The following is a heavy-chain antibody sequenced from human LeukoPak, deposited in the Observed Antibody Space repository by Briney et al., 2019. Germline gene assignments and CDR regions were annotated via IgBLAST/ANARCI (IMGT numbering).Heavy chain of an antibody. CDR1: GYTFTDYY. D-gene: IGHD3-22*01. CDR3: ARRVYYDSSGYYPLDY. J-gene: IGHJ4*02. V-gene: IGHV1-69-2*01. CDR2: VDPEDGET. Sequence: ASVKVSCKVSGYTFTDYYMHWVQQAPGKGLEWMVLVDPEDGETIYAEKFQGGVTITGDTSTDTAYMELSSLRSEDTAVYYCARRVYYDSSGYYPLDYWGQGTLVTVSS.